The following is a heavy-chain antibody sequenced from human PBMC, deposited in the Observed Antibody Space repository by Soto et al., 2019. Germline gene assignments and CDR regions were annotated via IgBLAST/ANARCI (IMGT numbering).Heavy chain of an antibody. CDR1: GYSFTAYY. D-gene: IGHD7-27*01. Sequence: ASVKVSCKASGYSFTAYYMHWVRQAPGQGLEWVGWISPNSGATNYAQKFQGWVTMTRDTSINTVYMELSRLTSDDTAVYYCARAGAYYFDYWGQGALVTVSS. V-gene: IGHV1-2*04. J-gene: IGHJ4*02. CDR2: ISPNSGAT. CDR3: ARAGAYYFDY.